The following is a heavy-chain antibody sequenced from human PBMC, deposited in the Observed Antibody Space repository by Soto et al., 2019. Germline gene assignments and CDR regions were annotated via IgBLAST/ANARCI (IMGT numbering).Heavy chain of an antibody. Sequence: GASVKVSCKASGGTLSSYAISWVRQAPGQGLEWMGGIIPIFGTANYAQKFQGRVTITADESTSTAYMELSSLRSEDTAVYYCARSIVVVPAATAPLTDPYYYYYYGMDVWGQGTTVTVSS. CDR2: IIPIFGTA. CDR1: GGTLSSYA. D-gene: IGHD2-2*01. J-gene: IGHJ6*02. V-gene: IGHV1-69*13. CDR3: ARSIVVVPAATAPLTDPYYYYYYGMDV.